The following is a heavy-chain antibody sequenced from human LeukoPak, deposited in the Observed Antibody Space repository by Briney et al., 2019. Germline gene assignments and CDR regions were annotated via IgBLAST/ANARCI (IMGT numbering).Heavy chain of an antibody. D-gene: IGHD3-10*01. J-gene: IGHJ3*01. CDR2: ISFDGSNK. Sequence: PGRSLRLSCAASGFSFNKYGMHWVRQAPGKGLEWVAVISFDGSNKKYRDSVQGRFTISRDNSKNILYLHMNTLRAEDTAVYYCAKDDEVLWFGEISDVFDFWGQGTLVTVSS. V-gene: IGHV3-30*18. CDR1: GFSFNKYG. CDR3: AKDDEVLWFGEISDVFDF.